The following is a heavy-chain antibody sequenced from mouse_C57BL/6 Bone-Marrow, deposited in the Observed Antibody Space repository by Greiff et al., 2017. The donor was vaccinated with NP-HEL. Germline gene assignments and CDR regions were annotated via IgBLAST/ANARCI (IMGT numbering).Heavy chain of an antibody. CDR1: GFNIKDDY. D-gene: IGHD2-1*01. J-gene: IGHJ4*01. CDR3: THYYGNPYAMDY. V-gene: IGHV14-4*01. Sequence: VQLQQSGAELVRPGASVKLSCTASGFNIKDDYMHWVKQRPEQGLEWIGWIDPENGDTEYASKFQGKATITADTSSNQAYLQLSSLTSEDTAVYYCTHYYGNPYAMDYWGQGTSVTVSS. CDR2: IDPENGDT.